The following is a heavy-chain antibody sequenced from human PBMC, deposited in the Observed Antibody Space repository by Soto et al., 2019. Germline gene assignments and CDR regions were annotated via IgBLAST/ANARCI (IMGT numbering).Heavy chain of an antibody. D-gene: IGHD3-9*01. J-gene: IGHJ4*02. V-gene: IGHV3-9*01. Sequence: EVQLVESGGGLVQPGRSLRLSCAASGFTFDDYAMHWVRQAPGKGLEWVSGISWNSGSIGYADSVKGRFTISRDNAKNSLYLQMNSLRAEDTALYYCAKDGGNILTGYYSYFDYWGQGTLVTVSS. CDR3: AKDGGNILTGYYSYFDY. CDR2: ISWNSGSI. CDR1: GFTFDDYA.